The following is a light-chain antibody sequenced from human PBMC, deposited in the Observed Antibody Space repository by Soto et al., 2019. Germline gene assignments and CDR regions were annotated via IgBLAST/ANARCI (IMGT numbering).Light chain of an antibody. J-gene: IGKJ2*01. V-gene: IGKV1-39*01. CDR2: GVF. Sequence: DIQMTQSPSSLSASVGDRVTITCRTSQSISTYLNWYQQKPGKAPKLPIYGVFSLESGVPSRFSGGGSGTDFSLTISSLQPEDFAVYYCQQSYSTPPTFGQGTKVEIK. CDR3: QQSYSTPPT. CDR1: QSISTY.